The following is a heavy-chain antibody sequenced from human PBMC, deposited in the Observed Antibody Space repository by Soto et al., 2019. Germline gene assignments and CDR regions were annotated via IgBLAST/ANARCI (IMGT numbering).Heavy chain of an antibody. CDR1: GGSISSFAYY. Sequence: QLQLQESGPGLVRPSETLSLTCTVSGGSISSFAYYWGWIRQPPGKGLEWIGTVYYNENTYYNPSLKSRVTISVDTVKNQFSLNLRSVTAADTAIYFCARRERYYGSPGWFDPWGQGTLVTVSS. CDR2: VYYNENT. CDR3: ARRERYYGSPGWFDP. D-gene: IGHD3-10*01. J-gene: IGHJ5*02. V-gene: IGHV4-39*01.